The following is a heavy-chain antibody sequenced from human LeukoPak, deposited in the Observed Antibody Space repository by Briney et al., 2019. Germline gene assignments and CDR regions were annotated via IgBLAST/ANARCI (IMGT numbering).Heavy chain of an antibody. Sequence: GGSLSLSCAASGFTFSSYGMHWVRQAPGKGLEWVAVIWYDGSNRYYADSVKGRFTISRDNSTNTLYLQMNNLRAEDTAVYYCARDKLRLGELSLDYWGQGTLVTVSS. CDR3: ARDKLRLGELSLDY. D-gene: IGHD3-16*02. CDR2: IWYDGSNR. CDR1: GFTFSSYG. J-gene: IGHJ4*02. V-gene: IGHV3-33*01.